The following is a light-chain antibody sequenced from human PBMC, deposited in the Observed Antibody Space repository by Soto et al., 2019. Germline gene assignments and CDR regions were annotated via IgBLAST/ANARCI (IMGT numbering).Light chain of an antibody. J-gene: IGKJ1*01. CDR1: LSLSSSY. Sequence: EIVFTQSPGTLSMSPGERATLSCRASLSLSSSYIAWYQQKPGQAPRLLIYGASSRATGIPDRFSGSGSGTEFTLTITRLEPEDFAVYHCQQYGNSPWTFGQGTKVDIK. CDR2: GAS. V-gene: IGKV3-20*01. CDR3: QQYGNSPWT.